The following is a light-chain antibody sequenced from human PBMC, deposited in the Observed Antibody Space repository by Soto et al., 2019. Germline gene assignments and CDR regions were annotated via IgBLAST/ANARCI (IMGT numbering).Light chain of an antibody. J-gene: IGKJ2*01. CDR1: QSVSSY. CDR3: QQRSNWRYT. CDR2: DAS. V-gene: IGKV3-11*01. Sequence: EIVLTQSPATLSLSPGERATLSCRASQSVSSYLAWYQQKPGQAPRLLIYDASNRATGIPARFSGSGSGTDLPLTISSLEPEDFAVYYCQQRSNWRYTFGQGTKLEIK.